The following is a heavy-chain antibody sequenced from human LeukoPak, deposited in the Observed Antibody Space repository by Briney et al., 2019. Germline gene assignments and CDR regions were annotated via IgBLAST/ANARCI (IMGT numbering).Heavy chain of an antibody. CDR1: GFTFSSYG. J-gene: IGHJ6*02. V-gene: IGHV3-30*18. CDR2: ISYDGSNK. D-gene: IGHD3-22*01. CDR3: AKGGPYYYDSSGYSNGMDV. Sequence: GGPLRLSCAASGFTFSSYGMHWVRQAPGKGLEWVAVISYDGSNKYYADSVKGRFTISRDNSKNTLYLQMNSLRAEDTAVYYCAKGGPYYYDSSGYSNGMDVWGQGTTVTVSS.